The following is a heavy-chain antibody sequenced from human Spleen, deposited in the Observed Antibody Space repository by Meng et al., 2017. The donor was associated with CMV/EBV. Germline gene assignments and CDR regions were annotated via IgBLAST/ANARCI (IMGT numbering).Heavy chain of an antibody. Sequence: GSLRLSCTVSGGSISSSSYYWGWIRQPPGKGLEWIGSIYYSGSTYYNPSLKSRVTISVDTSKNQFSLKLSSVTAADTAVYYCAREGNYYDSSVIYYWGQGTLVTVSS. V-gene: IGHV4-39*07. J-gene: IGHJ4*02. D-gene: IGHD3-22*01. CDR3: AREGNYYDSSVIYY. CDR2: IYYSGST. CDR1: GGSISSSSYY.